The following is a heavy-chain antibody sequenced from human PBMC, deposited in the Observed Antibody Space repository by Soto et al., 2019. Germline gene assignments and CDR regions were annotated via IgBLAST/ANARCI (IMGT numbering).Heavy chain of an antibody. D-gene: IGHD3-3*01. CDR2: IRSKAYGGTT. CDR3: TRDDFWSGYYVPVDY. J-gene: IGHJ4*02. Sequence: GGSLRLSCTASGFTLGDYAMSWFRQAPGKGLEWVGFIRSKAYGGTTEYAASVKGRFTISRDDSKSIAYLQMNSLKTEDTAVYYCTRDDFWSGYYVPVDYWGQGTLVTVSS. V-gene: IGHV3-49*03. CDR1: GFTLGDYA.